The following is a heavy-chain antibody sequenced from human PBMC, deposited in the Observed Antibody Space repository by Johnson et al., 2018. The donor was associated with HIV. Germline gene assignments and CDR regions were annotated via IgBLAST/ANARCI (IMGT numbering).Heavy chain of an antibody. CDR3: AREGTLGAFDI. J-gene: IGHJ3*02. V-gene: IGHV3-30*02. CDR1: GFTFSSYG. D-gene: IGHD1-1*01. CDR2: IRYDGSNK. Sequence: QVQLVESGGGLVKPGGSLRLSCAASGFTFSSYGMHWVRQAPGKGLEWVAFIRYDGSNKYYADSVKGRFTISRDNSKNTLYRQMNSLRAEDTAVYYCAREGTLGAFDIWGQGKMVTGSS.